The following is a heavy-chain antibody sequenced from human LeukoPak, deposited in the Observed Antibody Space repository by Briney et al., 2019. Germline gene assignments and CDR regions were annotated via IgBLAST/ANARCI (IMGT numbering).Heavy chain of an antibody. CDR1: GGSIRGYY. V-gene: IGHV4-4*07. CDR3: AREARLASAAGLDV. Sequence: HSETLSLTCTVSGGSIRGYYWSWIRQPAGKGLEWIGRLYGSASIKYNPSLRSRLSLSGDTSKNQFSLKLSSVTAADTAVYYCAREARLASAAGLDVWGQGTMVTVS. CDR2: LYGSASI. J-gene: IGHJ6*02. D-gene: IGHD5-12*01.